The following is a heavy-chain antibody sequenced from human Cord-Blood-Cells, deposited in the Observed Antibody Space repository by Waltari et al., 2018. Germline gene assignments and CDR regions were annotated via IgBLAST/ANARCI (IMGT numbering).Heavy chain of an antibody. J-gene: IGHJ4*02. CDR3: AGGPGSYYFDY. D-gene: IGHD3-10*01. Sequence: QVQLQQWGAGLLKPSETLSLTCAVYGGSFSGYYWSWIRQPPGKGLEWIGESNHSGSTNDSPSLKSRVTISVDTSKNQFSRKLSSVTAADTAVYYCAGGPGSYYFDYWGQGTLVTVSS. CDR1: GGSFSGYY. CDR2: SNHSGST. V-gene: IGHV4-34*01.